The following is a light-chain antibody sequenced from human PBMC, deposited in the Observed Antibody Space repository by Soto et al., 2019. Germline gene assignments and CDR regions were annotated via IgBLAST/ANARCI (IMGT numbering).Light chain of an antibody. J-gene: IGLJ2*01. CDR3: ASYTGSDTVV. V-gene: IGLV2-8*01. Sequence: QSALTQPPSASGSPGQSVTISCTGTSSDVGVYNYVSWYQQHPGKAPKLMIYEVSKRPSGVPDRLSGSKSGNTASLTVSGLQVEDEADYYCASYTGSDTVVFGGGTKLTVL. CDR1: SSDVGVYNY. CDR2: EVS.